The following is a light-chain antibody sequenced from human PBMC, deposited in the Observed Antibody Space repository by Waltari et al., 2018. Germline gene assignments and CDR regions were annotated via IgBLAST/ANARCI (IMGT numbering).Light chain of an antibody. CDR3: QQYDNNPPT. CDR1: QSVRNW. CDR2: KAS. Sequence: DIQMTQSPSTLSASVGDRVIITCRASQSVRNWLAWYQQKPGKATNLLIYKASSLESGVPSRFSGSGSGTEFTLTISSLQPDDFATYYCQQYDNNPPTFGRGTKVEIK. J-gene: IGKJ1*01. V-gene: IGKV1-5*03.